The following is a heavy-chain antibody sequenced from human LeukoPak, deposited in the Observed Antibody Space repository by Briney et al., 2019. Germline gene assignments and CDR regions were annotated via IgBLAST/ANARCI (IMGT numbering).Heavy chain of an antibody. CDR2: IKLDGSEQ. Sequence: QAGGSLRLSCAASGFTFSNHWMSWVRQAPGKGLEWVANIKLDGSEQYYVDSVKGRFTISRDNAKNSLLLQMNSLRAEDTAVYYCAKDVGDYFDYWGQGTLVTVSS. CDR3: AKDVGDYFDY. V-gene: IGHV3-7*01. CDR1: GFTFSNHW. J-gene: IGHJ4*02.